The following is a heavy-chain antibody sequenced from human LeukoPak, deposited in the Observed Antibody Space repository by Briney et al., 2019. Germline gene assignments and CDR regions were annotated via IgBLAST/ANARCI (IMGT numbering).Heavy chain of an antibody. CDR3: ARAYEYQLPTDY. Sequence: PVKVSCKASGGTFSSYAISWVRQAPGQGLEWMGGIIPIFGTANYAQKFQGRVTITTDESTSTAYMELSSLRSEDTAVYYCARAYEYQLPTDYWGQGTLVTVSS. CDR1: GGTFSSYA. CDR2: IIPIFGTA. J-gene: IGHJ4*02. D-gene: IGHD2-2*01. V-gene: IGHV1-69*05.